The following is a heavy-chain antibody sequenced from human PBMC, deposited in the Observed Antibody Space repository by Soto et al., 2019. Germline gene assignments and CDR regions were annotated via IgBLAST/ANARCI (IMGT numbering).Heavy chain of an antibody. V-gene: IGHV1-18*04. Sequence: QVQLVQSGTEVKKPGASVKVSCKTSGYTFTNHGINWVRQAPGQGLEWMGWINPYNANTHYAQKLQGRVTMTTDTSTTTPYMVLRSLTSHETAVYYCARDRVAGIWGDAFDIWGQGTGVTGSS. CDR1: GYTFTNHG. CDR2: INPYNANT. CDR3: ARDRVAGIWGDAFDI. D-gene: IGHD3-16*01. J-gene: IGHJ3*02.